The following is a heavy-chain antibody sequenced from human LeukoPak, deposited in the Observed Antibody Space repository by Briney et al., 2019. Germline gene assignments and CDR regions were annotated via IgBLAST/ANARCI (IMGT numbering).Heavy chain of an antibody. CDR3: ARVGGTNYYYYGMDV. CDR2: IYDSGST. CDR1: GGSISSYY. Sequence: PSETLSLTCTVSGGSISSYYWSWIRQPPGKGLEWIGYIYDSGSTNYNPSLKSRVTISVDTSKNQFSLKLSSVTAADTAVYYYARVGGTNYYYYGMDVWGQGTTVTVSS. J-gene: IGHJ6*02. D-gene: IGHD1-1*01. V-gene: IGHV4-59*01.